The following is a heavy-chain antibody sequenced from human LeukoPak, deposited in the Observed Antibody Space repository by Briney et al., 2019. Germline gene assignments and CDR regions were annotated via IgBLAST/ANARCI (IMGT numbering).Heavy chain of an antibody. J-gene: IGHJ4*02. D-gene: IGHD3-10*01. Sequence: GGSLRLPCAASGFTFSSYSMNWVRQAPGKGLEWVSYISSSSGIIYADSVRGRFTISRDNAKNSLYLQMNSLRDEDTAVYSCARVLLRGVPGLDYWGQGTLVTVSS. CDR3: ARVLLRGVPGLDY. CDR1: GFTFSSYS. V-gene: IGHV3-48*02. CDR2: ISSSSGII.